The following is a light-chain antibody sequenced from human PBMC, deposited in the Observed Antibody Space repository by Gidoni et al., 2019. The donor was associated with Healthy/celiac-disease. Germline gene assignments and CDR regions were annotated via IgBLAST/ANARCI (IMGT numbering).Light chain of an antibody. Sequence: QSALPQPASVSGSPGQSLTISCTGTSGDVGGYNYVSWYQQHPGKAPKLMIYDVSNRPSGVSNRFSGSKSGNTASLTISGLQAEDEADYYCSSYTSSSTPHVVFGGGTKLTVL. CDR3: SSYTSSSTPHVV. V-gene: IGLV2-14*03. J-gene: IGLJ2*01. CDR2: DVS. CDR1: SGDVGGYNY.